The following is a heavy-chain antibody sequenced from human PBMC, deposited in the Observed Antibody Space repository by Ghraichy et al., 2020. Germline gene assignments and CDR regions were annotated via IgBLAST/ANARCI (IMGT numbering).Heavy chain of an antibody. CDR2: ISYDGSNK. D-gene: IGHD5-24*01. Sequence: GESLNISCAASGFTFSSYAMHWVRQAPGKGLEWVAVISYDGSNKYYADSVKGRFTISRDNSKNTLYLQMNSLRAEDTAVYYCARDQERVEMATISAFDIWGQGTMVTVSS. CDR1: GFTFSSYA. V-gene: IGHV3-30-3*01. CDR3: ARDQERVEMATISAFDI. J-gene: IGHJ3*02.